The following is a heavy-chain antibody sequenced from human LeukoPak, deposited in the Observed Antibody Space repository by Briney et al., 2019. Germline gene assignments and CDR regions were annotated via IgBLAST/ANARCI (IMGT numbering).Heavy chain of an antibody. CDR2: VSSSSSYI. CDR3: AREVYSSSWYQFDY. CDR1: GFTFSSYS. D-gene: IGHD6-13*01. V-gene: IGHV3-21*01. Sequence: GGSLRLSCAASGFTFSSYSMNWVRQAPGKGLEWVSSVSSSSSYIYYADSVKGRFTISRDNAKNSLYLQMNSLRAEDTAVYYCAREVYSSSWYQFDYWGQGTLVTVSS. J-gene: IGHJ4*02.